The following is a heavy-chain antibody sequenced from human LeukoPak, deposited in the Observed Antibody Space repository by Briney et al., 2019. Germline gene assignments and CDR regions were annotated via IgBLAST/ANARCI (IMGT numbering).Heavy chain of an antibody. V-gene: IGHV4-61*02. J-gene: IGHJ4*02. D-gene: IGHD5-24*01. CDR1: GGSISSGSYY. CDR2: IYTSGST. CDR3: ARRTAMATTYYFDY. Sequence: SQTLSLXCTVSGGSISSGSYYWSWSRQPAGKGPEWIGRIYTSGSTNYNPSLKSRVTISVDTSKNQFSLKLSSVTAADTAVYYCARRTAMATTYYFDYWGQGTLVTVSS.